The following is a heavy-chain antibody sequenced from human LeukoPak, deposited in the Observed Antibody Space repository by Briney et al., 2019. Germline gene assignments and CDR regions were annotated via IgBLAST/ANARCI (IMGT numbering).Heavy chain of an antibody. Sequence: GASVKVSCKASGYTFTSYYMHWVRQAPGQGLEWMGIINPSGGSTSYAQKFQGRVTMTRDTSTSTVYMELSSLRSEDTAVYYCARGRVVVVAATNWFDPWGQGTLVTVSS. CDR2: INPSGGST. J-gene: IGHJ5*02. CDR3: ARGRVVVVAATNWFDP. D-gene: IGHD2-15*01. CDR1: GYTFTSYY. V-gene: IGHV1-46*01.